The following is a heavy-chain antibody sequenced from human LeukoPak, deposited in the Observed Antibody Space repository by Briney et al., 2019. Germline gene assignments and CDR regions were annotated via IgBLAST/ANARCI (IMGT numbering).Heavy chain of an antibody. J-gene: IGHJ6*03. CDR2: IYYSGSS. CDR3: ARVPRSYYYYMDV. V-gene: IGHV4-61*08. CDR1: GDSTSSGGFY. Sequence: SETLSLTCTVSGDSTSSGGFYWSWIRQPPGKGLEWLGYIYYSGSSNYNPSLKSRVTISADTSKNQFSLKLSSVTAADTAVYYCARVPRSYYYYMDVWGKGTTVTVSS.